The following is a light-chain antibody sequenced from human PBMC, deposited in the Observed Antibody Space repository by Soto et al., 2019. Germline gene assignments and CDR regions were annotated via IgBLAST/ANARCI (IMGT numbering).Light chain of an antibody. CDR3: ARWDDSLNGL. V-gene: IGLV1-44*01. Sequence: QSVLTQPPSASGTPGQRVTISCSGSSSNIGSHTVNWYQHLPGTAPKLLIYSDNQRPSGVPDRFSGSKSGTSASLAISGLQSEDEADYYCARWDDSLNGLFGGGTKVTVL. CDR2: SDN. CDR1: SSNIGSHT. J-gene: IGLJ2*01.